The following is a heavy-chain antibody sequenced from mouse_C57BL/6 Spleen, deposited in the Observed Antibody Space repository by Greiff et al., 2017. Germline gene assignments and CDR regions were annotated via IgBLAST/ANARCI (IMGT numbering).Heavy chain of an antibody. CDR1: GYTFTSYW. CDR3: ARAIYYGYDVSAMDY. CDR2: INPSNGGT. D-gene: IGHD2-2*01. V-gene: IGHV1-53*01. Sequence: QVQLQQPGTELVKPGASVKLSCKASGYTFTSYWMHWVKQRPGQGLEWIGNINPSNGGTNYNEKFKSKATLTVDKSSSTAYMQLSSLTSEDSAVYYCARAIYYGYDVSAMDYWGQGTSVTVSS. J-gene: IGHJ4*01.